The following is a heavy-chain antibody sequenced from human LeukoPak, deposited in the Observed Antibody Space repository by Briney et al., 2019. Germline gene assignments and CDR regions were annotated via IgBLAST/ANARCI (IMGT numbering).Heavy chain of an antibody. D-gene: IGHD2-2*01. CDR1: GYTFTSYG. CDR2: TSAYNGNT. J-gene: IGHJ2*01. Sequence: GSVKVSCKASGYTFTSYGISWVRQAPRQGLEWMGWTSAYNGNTNYAQKLQGRVTMTTDTSTSTAYMELRSLRSDDTAVYYCARANIVVVPGADYWYFDLWGRGTLVTVSS. V-gene: IGHV1-18*01. CDR3: ARANIVVVPGADYWYFDL.